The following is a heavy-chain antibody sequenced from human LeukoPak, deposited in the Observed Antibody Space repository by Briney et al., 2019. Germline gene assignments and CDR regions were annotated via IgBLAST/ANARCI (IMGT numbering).Heavy chain of an antibody. CDR3: ARDRGRGSSITNAFDI. CDR2: INPNSGGT. D-gene: IGHD1-26*01. CDR1: GYTFTGYY. J-gene: IGHJ3*02. V-gene: IGHV1-2*02. Sequence: ASVKVSCKASGYTFTGYYMHWVRQAPGQGLEWMGWINPNSGGTNYAQKFQGRVTMTTDTSTSTAYMELRSLRSDDTAVYYCARDRGRGSSITNAFDIWGQGTMVTVSS.